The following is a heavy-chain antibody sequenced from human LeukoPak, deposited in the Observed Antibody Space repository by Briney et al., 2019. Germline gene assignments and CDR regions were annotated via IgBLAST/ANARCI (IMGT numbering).Heavy chain of an antibody. CDR3: ARVEYSSLINWFDP. Sequence: SETLSLTCTVSGGSISSGGYYWSWLRQHPGKGLEWIGYIYYSGSTYYNPSLKSRVTISVDTSKNQFSLKLSSVTAADTAVYYCARVEYSSLINWFDPWGQGTLVTVSS. D-gene: IGHD6-6*01. V-gene: IGHV4-31*03. CDR2: IYYSGST. J-gene: IGHJ5*02. CDR1: GGSISSGGYY.